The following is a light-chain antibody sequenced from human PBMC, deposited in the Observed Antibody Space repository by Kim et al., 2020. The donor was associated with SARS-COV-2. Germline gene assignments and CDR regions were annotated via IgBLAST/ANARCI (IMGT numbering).Light chain of an antibody. V-gene: IGKV1-17*03. CDR1: QGISSY. J-gene: IGKJ4*01. CDR2: AAS. Sequence: ASVGDRVTITCRASQGISSYLAWFQQKPGQVPKRLIYAASSLQSGGPSRFSGSGSGTEFTLTISSLQPEDFATYYCLQHDSYPLTFGGGTKVDIK. CDR3: LQHDSYPLT.